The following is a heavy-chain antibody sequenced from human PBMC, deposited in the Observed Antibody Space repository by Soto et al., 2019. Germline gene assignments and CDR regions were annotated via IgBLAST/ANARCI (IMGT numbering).Heavy chain of an antibody. CDR1: GFIFSDY. CDR2: ISGSGAYT. CDR3: ARSLGWRHGVGYKYGLDV. Sequence: QVQLVESGGGLVKPGGSLRLSCTGSGFIFSDYMTWIRQAPGKGLEWVSYISGSGAYTKYSDSVRGRFTISRDNAKNSLWLQINSLRAEDAAVYYCARSLGWRHGVGYKYGLDVWGQGTTVIVSS. D-gene: IGHD5-18*01. V-gene: IGHV3-11*06. J-gene: IGHJ6*02.